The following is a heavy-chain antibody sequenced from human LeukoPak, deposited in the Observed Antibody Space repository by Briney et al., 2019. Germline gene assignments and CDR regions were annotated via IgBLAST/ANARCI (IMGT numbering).Heavy chain of an antibody. V-gene: IGHV3-48*04. J-gene: IGHJ4*02. D-gene: IGHD6-19*01. CDR2: ISSSSSTI. CDR3: ARDKGSGWYF. CDR1: GFTVSSNE. Sequence: GGSLRLSCAASGFTVSSNEMSWVRQAPGKGLEWVSYISSSSSTIYYADSVKGRFTISRDNAKNSLYLQMNSLRAEDTAVYYCARDKGSGWYFWGQGTLVTVSS.